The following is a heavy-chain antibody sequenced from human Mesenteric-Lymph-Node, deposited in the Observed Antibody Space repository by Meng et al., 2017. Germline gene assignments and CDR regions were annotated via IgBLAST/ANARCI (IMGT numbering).Heavy chain of an antibody. CDR1: GGSISSGDYY. Sequence: QVQLQESGSGLVKPSQTLSLICTVSGGSISSGDYYWSWIRQPPGKGLEWIGYIYYSGSTYYNPSLKSRVTISVDTSKSQFSLRLSSVTAADTAVYYCARDLGVATSIAGFVYWGQGTLVTVSS. J-gene: IGHJ4*02. V-gene: IGHV4-30-4*01. CDR3: ARDLGVATSIAGFVY. CDR2: IYYSGST. D-gene: IGHD5-12*01.